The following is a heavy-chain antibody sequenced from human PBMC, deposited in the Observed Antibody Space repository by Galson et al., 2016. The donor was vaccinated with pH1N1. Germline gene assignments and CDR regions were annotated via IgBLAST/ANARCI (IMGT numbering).Heavy chain of an antibody. D-gene: IGHD1-26*01. J-gene: IGHJ4*02. V-gene: IGHV1-18*01. Sequence: SVKVSCKASGYTFTSYGISWVRQAPGQGLEWMGWISAYTGNTNYAQKLQGRVTMTTDTSTSTAFMELRSLRSDDTAVYYCARSPRGEWELGFDYWGQGTLVTVSS. CDR3: ARSPRGEWELGFDY. CDR2: ISAYTGNT. CDR1: GYTFTSYG.